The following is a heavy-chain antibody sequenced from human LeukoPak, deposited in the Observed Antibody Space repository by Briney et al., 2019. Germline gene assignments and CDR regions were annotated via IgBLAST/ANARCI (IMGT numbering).Heavy chain of an antibody. CDR2: INDNGGSA. V-gene: IGHV3-23*01. D-gene: IGHD5-18*01. CDR1: GFTFGTYA. J-gene: IGHJ4*02. Sequence: GGSLRLSCTASGFTFGTYAMGWVRQAPGKGLEWVSVINDNGGSAYNADSVKGRFTISRDNSKNMLYPQMDSLRVEDTAVYYCAKDRDAGYHLFDSWGQGTLVTVSS. CDR3: AKDRDAGYHLFDS.